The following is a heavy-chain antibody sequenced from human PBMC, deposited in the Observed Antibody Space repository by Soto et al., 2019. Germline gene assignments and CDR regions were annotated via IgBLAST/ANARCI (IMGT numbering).Heavy chain of an antibody. CDR1: GGSISSGGYS. CDR2: IHYSGST. Sequence: SETLSLTCAVSGGSISSGGYSWSWIRQPPGRGLEWIGFIHYSGSTNYNPSLKSRVTMSVDTSKNQFSLKLTSVNAADTAVYYCTRGGDAYKNGHWGQGTLVT. J-gene: IGHJ4*02. V-gene: IGHV4-61*08. D-gene: IGHD2-21*01. CDR3: TRGGDAYKNGH.